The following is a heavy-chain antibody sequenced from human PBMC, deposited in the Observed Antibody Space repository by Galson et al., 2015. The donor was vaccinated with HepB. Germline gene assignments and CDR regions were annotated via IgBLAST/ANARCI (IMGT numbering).Heavy chain of an antibody. J-gene: IGHJ4*02. CDR2: ISSSGSTI. Sequence: SLRLSCAASGFTFSDYYMSWIRQAPGKGLEWVSYISSSGSTIYYADSMKDRFTISRDNAKNSLYLQMNSLRAEDTAVYYCARWTTVASPFDYWGQGTLVTVSS. CDR3: ARWTTVASPFDY. CDR1: GFTFSDYY. D-gene: IGHD4-23*01. V-gene: IGHV3-11*01.